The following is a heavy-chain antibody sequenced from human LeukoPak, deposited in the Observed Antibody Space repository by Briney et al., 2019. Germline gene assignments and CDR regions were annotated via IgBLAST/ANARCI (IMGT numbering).Heavy chain of an antibody. CDR2: LTWNSART. Sequence: PGGSLRLSCAAPGVSFERFAMHWVRQVPGKGLEWISGLTWNSARTLYADSVKGRFTISRDNAKNTLFLQMNSLTVEDTAFYYCAKGLGVQSLIEDALDVWGRGTMPTVSS. CDR3: AKGLGVQSLIEDALDV. CDR1: GVSFERFA. D-gene: IGHD1-26*01. J-gene: IGHJ3*01. V-gene: IGHV3-9*01.